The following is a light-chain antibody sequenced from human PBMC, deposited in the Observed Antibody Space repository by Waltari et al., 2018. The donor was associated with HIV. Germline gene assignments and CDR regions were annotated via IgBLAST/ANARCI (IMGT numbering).Light chain of an antibody. CDR1: QSVRNKY. J-gene: IGKJ1*01. Sequence: DIVLTQSPGTLSLSPGPRATLCCRASQSVRNKYFARYFQKPVQAPRLLIYGASRRATGIPDRFRGSGSGRDFTLSIKRLEPEDFAVYYCQQYGASRTFGQGTKVEIK. CDR3: QQYGASRT. V-gene: IGKV3-20*01. CDR2: GAS.